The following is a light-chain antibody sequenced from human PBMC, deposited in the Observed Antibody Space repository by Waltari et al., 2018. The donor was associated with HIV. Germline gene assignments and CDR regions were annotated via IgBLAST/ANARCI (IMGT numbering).Light chain of an antibody. Sequence: QSALTQPASVSRSPGQSITFPCTPPSSDVAGYNYVSRYQQHPGKAPKLMIYEVSNRPSGVSNRFSGSKSGNTASLTISGLQAEDEADYYCSSYTSSSTVVFGGGTKLTVL. J-gene: IGLJ2*01. CDR2: EVS. CDR1: SSDVAGYNY. CDR3: SSYTSSSTVV. V-gene: IGLV2-14*01.